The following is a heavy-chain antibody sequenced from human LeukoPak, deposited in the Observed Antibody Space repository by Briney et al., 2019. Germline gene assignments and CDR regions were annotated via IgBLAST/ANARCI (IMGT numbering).Heavy chain of an antibody. J-gene: IGHJ4*02. D-gene: IGHD6-19*01. CDR2: ISDDGSNK. CDR1: GFTFSGYG. CDR3: AKDRYSSGWYSDFDY. V-gene: IGHV3-30*18. Sequence: GGSLRLSCAASGFTFSGYGMHWVRQAPGKGLEWVAVISDDGSNKYYGDSVKGRFTISRDNSKNTVYLQMNSLRAEDTAVYYCAKDRYSSGWYSDFDYWGQGTLVTVSS.